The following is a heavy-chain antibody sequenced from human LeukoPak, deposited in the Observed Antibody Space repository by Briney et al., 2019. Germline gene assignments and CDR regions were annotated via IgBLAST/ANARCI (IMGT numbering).Heavy chain of an antibody. CDR2: ISNDGRNK. CDR1: GFTFSTYG. Sequence: GGSLRLSCAASGFTFSTYGMHWVRQAPGKGLEWVALISNDGRNKYYADSVKGRFTIPRDNAKNSLYLQMNSLRAEDTAVYYCARDGPVTTYYYDSSGPRNDYWGQGTLVTVSS. V-gene: IGHV3-30*03. CDR3: ARDGPVTTYYYDSSGPRNDY. J-gene: IGHJ4*02. D-gene: IGHD3-22*01.